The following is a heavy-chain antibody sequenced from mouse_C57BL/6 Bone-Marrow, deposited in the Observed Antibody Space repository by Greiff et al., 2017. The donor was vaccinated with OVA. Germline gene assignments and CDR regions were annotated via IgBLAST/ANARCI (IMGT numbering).Heavy chain of an antibody. V-gene: IGHV1-61*01. CDR2: IYPSDSET. Sequence: QVQLKQPGAELVRPGSSVKLSCKASGYTFTSYWMDWVKQRPGQGLEWIGNIYPSDSETHYNQKFKDKATLTVDKSSSTAYMQLSSLTSEYSAVYYCARDYGSSYYVDYWGQGTTLTVSS. D-gene: IGHD1-1*01. CDR1: GYTFTSYW. J-gene: IGHJ2*01. CDR3: ARDYGSSYYVDY.